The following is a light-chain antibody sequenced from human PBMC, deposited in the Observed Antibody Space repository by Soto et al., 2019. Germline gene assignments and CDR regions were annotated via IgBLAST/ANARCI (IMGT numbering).Light chain of an antibody. Sequence: EILFTQSPPPPSFSPGEKTTLSSRASQSVSNYLAWYQQKVGQAPRLLIYDTSNRATGIPARFSGSGSGTDFTLTISSLEPEDFAVYYCQHRSNWPLTFGGGTQVDIK. J-gene: IGKJ4*01. CDR1: QSVSNY. CDR2: DTS. V-gene: IGKV3-11*01. CDR3: QHRSNWPLT.